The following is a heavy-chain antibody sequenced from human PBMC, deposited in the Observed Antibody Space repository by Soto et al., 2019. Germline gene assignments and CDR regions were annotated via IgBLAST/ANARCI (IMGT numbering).Heavy chain of an antibody. D-gene: IGHD3-3*01. CDR2: INHSGST. J-gene: IGHJ6*02. CDR1: VGSFIGYY. CDR3: AERPLTIFGVVTRGLDV. Sequence: QVQLQQWGAGLLKPSETLSLTCAVYVGSFIGYYWSWIRQPPGKGLEWIGEINHSGSTNYNPSLKSLVTISVDRSKNQFSLKLTSVTAAETVVYYCAERPLTIFGVVTRGLDVLGQGATVTDSS. V-gene: IGHV4-34*01.